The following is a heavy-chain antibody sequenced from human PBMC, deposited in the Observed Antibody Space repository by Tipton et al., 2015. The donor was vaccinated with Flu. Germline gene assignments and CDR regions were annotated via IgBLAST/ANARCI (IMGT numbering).Heavy chain of an antibody. CDR2: VHQAGSP. CDR1: GGSISSGGAY. CDR3: ARRDYSNYVSEPKNWFDT. J-gene: IGHJ5*02. D-gene: IGHD4-11*01. V-gene: IGHV4-31*03. Sequence: PGLVKPSQTLSLTCTVSGGSISSGGAYWSWIRQHPGKGLEWIGNVHQAGSPYYNPSLRSRVTISVDRPKNQFSLRLTSVTAADTAVYYCARRDYSNYVSEPKNWFDTWGQGTLVTVSS.